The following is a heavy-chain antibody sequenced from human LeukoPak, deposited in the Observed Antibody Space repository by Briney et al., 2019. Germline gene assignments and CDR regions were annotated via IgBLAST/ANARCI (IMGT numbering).Heavy chain of an antibody. CDR2: LSGSGGST. Sequence: GGSLRLSCAASGFIISSYAMSWVRQAPGKGLEWVSGLSGSGGSTYYADSVKGRFTISRDNSKDTLYLQMNSLRAEDTAVYYCARRLNYYYGMDVWGQGTTVTVSS. CDR1: GFIISSYA. J-gene: IGHJ6*02. CDR3: ARRLNYYYGMDV. V-gene: IGHV3-23*01. D-gene: IGHD6-25*01.